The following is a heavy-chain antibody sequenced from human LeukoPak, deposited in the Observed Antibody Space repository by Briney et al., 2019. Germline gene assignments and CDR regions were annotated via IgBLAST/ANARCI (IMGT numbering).Heavy chain of an antibody. J-gene: IGHJ5*02. Sequence: GESLKIYCKGSGYTFTNYWIGWVRPMPGKGLEWMGIIYPGGSDTRYSPFFPGQVTISADKSISTAYLQWNSLKASDTAMYYCARPLHDYSKYWFDPWGQGTLVTVSS. CDR1: GYTFTNYW. CDR2: IYPGGSDT. CDR3: ARPLHDYSKYWFDP. D-gene: IGHD4-11*01. V-gene: IGHV5-51*01.